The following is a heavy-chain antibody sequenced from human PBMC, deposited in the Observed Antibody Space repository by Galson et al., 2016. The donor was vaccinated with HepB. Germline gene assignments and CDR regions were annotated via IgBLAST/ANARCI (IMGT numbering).Heavy chain of an antibody. J-gene: IGHJ4*02. V-gene: IGHV5-51*01. D-gene: IGHD2-8*01. CDR3: ARQLNGYVFDF. CDR2: IFPGDSDS. Sequence: QSGAAAKEPGESLMISCTGSGYSFSSYWIGWVRQRPGKGLEWMGVIFPGDSDSTYNPSFEGPVTFSVDKSISTAYLQWSSLEASDTAMYFCARQLNGYVFDFWGQGTRITVSS. CDR1: GYSFSSYW.